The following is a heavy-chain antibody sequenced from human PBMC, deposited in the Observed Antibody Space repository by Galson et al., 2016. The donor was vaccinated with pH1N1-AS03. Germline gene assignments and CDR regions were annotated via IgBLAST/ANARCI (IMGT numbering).Heavy chain of an antibody. Sequence: SETLSLTCSVSGAPITSGSHYWTWIRQPPGKGLEWIGYIYYSGTTKFNPSLATRVTMSVDRSKSQFSLNLMSVTAADTAVYYCARDRQLWPHYYPLDVWGQGTTVTVSS. CDR1: GAPITSGSHY. D-gene: IGHD3-22*01. CDR2: IYYSGTT. CDR3: ARDRQLWPHYYPLDV. V-gene: IGHV4-61*01. J-gene: IGHJ6*02.